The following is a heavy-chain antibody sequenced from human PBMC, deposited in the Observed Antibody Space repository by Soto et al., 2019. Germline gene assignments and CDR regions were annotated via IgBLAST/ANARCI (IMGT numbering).Heavy chain of an antibody. V-gene: IGHV3-21*01. J-gene: IGHJ4*02. D-gene: IGHD2-15*01. Sequence: GGSLRLSCAASGFTFSTYNMNWVRQAPGKGLEWVSSISGSSSNIYYADSVKGRFTISRDNAENSLSLQMNSLRAEDTALYYCARRFSTIVGFDYWGQGALVTVS. CDR1: GFTFSTYN. CDR2: ISGSSSNI. CDR3: ARRFSTIVGFDY.